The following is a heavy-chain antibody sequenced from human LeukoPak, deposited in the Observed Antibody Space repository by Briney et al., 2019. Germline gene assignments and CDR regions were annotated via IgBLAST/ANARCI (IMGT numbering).Heavy chain of an antibody. CDR1: GYTFVSYD. D-gene: IGHD1-14*01. CDR2: MNPYSGNA. V-gene: IGHV1-8*02. CDR3: AREVFSLYPGTTPPFDS. J-gene: IGHJ4*02. Sequence: ASVKVSCKTSGYTFVSYDINWVRQAPGQGLEWMGWMNPYSGNAGYAEKFQGRVTLTRNTSINTAYMEMNGLTNEDTAVYYCAREVFSLYPGTTPPFDSWGPGALVTVSS.